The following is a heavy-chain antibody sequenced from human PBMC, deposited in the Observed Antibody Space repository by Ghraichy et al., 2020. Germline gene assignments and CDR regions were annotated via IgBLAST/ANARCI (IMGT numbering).Heavy chain of an antibody. CDR1: GFIFSNYW. Sequence: GESLNISCAASGFIFSNYWMHWVRQAPGKGLVWVSRIHSDGSSTNYADSVKGRFTISRDNAKNTLYLQMNSLRAEDTAVYYCTRGLGYSSGWYSIGYWGQGTLVTVSS. D-gene: IGHD6-19*01. CDR2: IHSDGSST. J-gene: IGHJ4*02. V-gene: IGHV3-74*01. CDR3: TRGLGYSSGWYSIGY.